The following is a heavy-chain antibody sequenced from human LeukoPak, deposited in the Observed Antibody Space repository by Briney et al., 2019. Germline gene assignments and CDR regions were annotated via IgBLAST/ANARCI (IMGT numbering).Heavy chain of an antibody. CDR2: INPNSGGT. D-gene: IGHD3-22*01. CDR1: GYTFTGYY. CDR3: ARADYDSSGYYSDY. V-gene: IGHV1-2*02. Sequence: GASVKVSCKASGYTFTGYYMHWVRQAPGQGLEWMGWINPNSGGTNYAQKFQGRVTMTRDTSISTAYMELSRLRSDDTAVYYCARADYDSSGYYSDYWGQGTLVTVSS. J-gene: IGHJ4*02.